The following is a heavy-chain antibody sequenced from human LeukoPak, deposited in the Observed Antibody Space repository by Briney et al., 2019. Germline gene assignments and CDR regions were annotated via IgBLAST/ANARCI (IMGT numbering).Heavy chain of an antibody. V-gene: IGHV1-2*02. CDR2: INPNSGGT. J-gene: IGHJ4*02. D-gene: IGHD2-8*01. CDR1: GYTFTGYY. Sequence: ASVMVSCKASGYTFTGYYMHWVRQAPGQGLEWMGWINPNSGGTNYAQKFQGRVTMTRDTSISTAYMELSRLRSDDTAVYYCARGPKKYCTNGVCYFDYWGQGTLVTVSS. CDR3: ARGPKKYCTNGVCYFDY.